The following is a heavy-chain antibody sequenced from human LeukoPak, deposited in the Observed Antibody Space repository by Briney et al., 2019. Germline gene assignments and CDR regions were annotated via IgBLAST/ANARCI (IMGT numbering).Heavy chain of an antibody. D-gene: IGHD3-10*01. Sequence: PSETLSLTCTVSGVSISSSNSYWGWIRQPPGKGLEWIGSIYYSGNTYYNASLKSQVSISIDTSKNQFSLKLSSVTAADTAVYYCARDDYTYYYGSGSRAALDYWGQGTLVTVSS. CDR3: ARDDYTYYYGSGSRAALDY. V-gene: IGHV4-39*07. J-gene: IGHJ4*02. CDR1: GVSISSSNSY. CDR2: IYYSGNT.